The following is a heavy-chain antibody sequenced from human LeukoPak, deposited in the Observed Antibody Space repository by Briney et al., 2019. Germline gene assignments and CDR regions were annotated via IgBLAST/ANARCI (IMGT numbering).Heavy chain of an antibody. CDR3: ARDMPVRHAIQLWPNYYYYGMDV. CDR2: ISAYNGNT. D-gene: IGHD5-18*01. V-gene: IGHV1-18*01. Sequence: ASVKVSCKASGYTFTSYGISWVRQAPGQGLEWMGWISAYNGNTNYAQKLQGRVTMTTDTSTSTAYMELRSLRSDDTAVHYCARDMPVRHAIQLWPNYYYYGMDVWGQGTTVTVSS. CDR1: GYTFTSYG. J-gene: IGHJ6*02.